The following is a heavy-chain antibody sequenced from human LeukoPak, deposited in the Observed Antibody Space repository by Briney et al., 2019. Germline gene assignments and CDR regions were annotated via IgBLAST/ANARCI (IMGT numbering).Heavy chain of an antibody. CDR1: GGSFSGYY. J-gene: IGHJ2*01. CDR2: INHSGST. D-gene: IGHD3-3*01. CDR3: ARDAVEYYDFWSGYYWYFDL. Sequence: SETLSLTCAVYGGSFSGYYWSWIRQPPGKGLEWIGEINHSGSTNYNPSLKSRVTISVDTSKNQFSLKLSSVTAADTAVYYCARDAVEYYDFWSGYYWYFDLWGRGTLVTVSS. V-gene: IGHV4-34*01.